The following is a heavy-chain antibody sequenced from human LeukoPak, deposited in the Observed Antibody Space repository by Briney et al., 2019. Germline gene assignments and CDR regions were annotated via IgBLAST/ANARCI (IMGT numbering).Heavy chain of an antibody. V-gene: IGHV3-48*04. CDR2: IRGSRSGLGSGM. D-gene: IGHD7-27*01. CDR3: ARDNNWGFDY. CDR1: GFIFSDYS. Sequence: GGSLRLSCAASGFIFSDYSMNWVRQAPGKGLEWISNIRGSRSGLGSGMYYADSVRGRFTISRDDAKDSLYLQMSSLRAEDTAFYYCARDNNWGFDYWGQGALVTVSS. J-gene: IGHJ4*02.